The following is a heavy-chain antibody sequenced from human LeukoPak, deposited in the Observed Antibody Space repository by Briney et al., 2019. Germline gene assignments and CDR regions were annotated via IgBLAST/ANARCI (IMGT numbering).Heavy chain of an antibody. CDR2: ISGSGGST. D-gene: IGHD6-6*01. CDR1: GFTVSSNY. CDR3: AREYSSSSGRAFDI. J-gene: IGHJ3*02. V-gene: IGHV3-23*01. Sequence: GGSLRLSCAASGFTVSSNYMSWVRQAPGKGLEWVSAISGSGGSTYYADSVKGRFTISRDNSKNTLYLQMNSLRAEDTAVYYCAREYSSSSGRAFDIWGQGTMVTVSS.